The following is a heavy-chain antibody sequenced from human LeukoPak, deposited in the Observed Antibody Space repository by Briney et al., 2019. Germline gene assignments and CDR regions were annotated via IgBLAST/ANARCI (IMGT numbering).Heavy chain of an antibody. Sequence: ASVKVSCKASGGTFSSYAISWVRQAPGQGLEWMGGIIPIFGTANYAQKFQGRVTITADKSTSTAYMELSSLRSEDTAVYYCARQGTVVVTATSYYYYYMDVWGKGTTVTVSS. CDR3: ARQGTVVVTATSYYYYYMDV. D-gene: IGHD2-21*02. V-gene: IGHV1-69*06. J-gene: IGHJ6*03. CDR1: GGTFSSYA. CDR2: IIPIFGTA.